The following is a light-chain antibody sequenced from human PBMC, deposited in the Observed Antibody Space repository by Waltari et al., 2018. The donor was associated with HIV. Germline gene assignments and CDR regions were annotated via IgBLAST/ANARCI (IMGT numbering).Light chain of an antibody. V-gene: IGLV1-40*01. CDR2: GNI. CDR3: QSYDSSLSGSWV. CDR1: SSNIGAGYD. J-gene: IGLJ3*02. Sequence: QSVLTQPPSVSGAPGQRVTLPCTGSSSNIGAGYDVHWYQHLPGTAPKLLIYGNINRPSGVPDRFSGSKSGTSASLAITGLQAEDEADYYCQSYDSSLSGSWVFGGGTKLTVL.